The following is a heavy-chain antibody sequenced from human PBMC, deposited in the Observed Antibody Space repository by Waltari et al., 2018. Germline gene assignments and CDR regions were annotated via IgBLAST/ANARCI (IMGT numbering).Heavy chain of an antibody. V-gene: IGHV1-58*01. CDR3: AASRKAKYQLPTDY. CDR1: GFTFTSSA. CDR2: IVVGSGNT. Sequence: QMQLVQSGPEVKKPGTSVKVSCKASGFTFTSSAVQWVRQARGQRLEWIGWIVVGSGNTNYEQKFQERVTITRDMSTSTAYMELSSLRSEDTAVYYCAASRKAKYQLPTDYWGQGTLVTVSS. D-gene: IGHD2-2*01. J-gene: IGHJ4*02.